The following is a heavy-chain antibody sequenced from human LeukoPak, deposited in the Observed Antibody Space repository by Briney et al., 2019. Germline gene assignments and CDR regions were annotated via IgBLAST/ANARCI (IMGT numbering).Heavy chain of an antibody. V-gene: IGHV4-59*08. Sequence: EPSETLSLTCTVSGGSIMSYYWSWIRQPPGKGLEWIGYIYSSGSTNYNPSLKSRVTISVDTSKNQFSLKLSSVTAADTAVYYCARHTSPNSSAWYWFDPWGQGTLVTVSS. CDR1: GGSIMSYY. CDR2: IYSSGST. D-gene: IGHD6-19*01. CDR3: ARHTSPNSSAWYWFDP. J-gene: IGHJ5*02.